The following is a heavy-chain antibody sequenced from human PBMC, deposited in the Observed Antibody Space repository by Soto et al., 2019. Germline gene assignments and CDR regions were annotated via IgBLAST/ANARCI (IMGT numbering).Heavy chain of an antibody. CDR3: AKSGIVVVSAATVYFDY. V-gene: IGHV3-23*01. D-gene: IGHD2-2*01. J-gene: IGHJ4*02. CDR2: ISGSGGST. CDR1: GFTFSSYA. Sequence: PGGSLRLSCAASGFTFSSYAMSWVRQAPGKGLEWVSAISGSGGSTYYADSVKGRFTISRDNSKNTLYLQMNSLRAEDTAVYYCAKSGIVVVSAATVYFDYWGQGTLVTVSS.